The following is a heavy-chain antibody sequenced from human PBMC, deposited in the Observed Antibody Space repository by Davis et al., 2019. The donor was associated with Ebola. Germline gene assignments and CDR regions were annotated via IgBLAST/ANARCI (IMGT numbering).Heavy chain of an antibody. Sequence: GGSLRLSCAASGFTVSSNYMSWVRQAPGKGLEWVSAISGSGGSTYYADSVKGRFTISRDNSKNKLYLQMNSLRAEDTAVYYCATGGAVAAIDYWGQGTLVTVSS. CDR1: GFTVSSNY. CDR2: ISGSGGST. CDR3: ATGGAVAAIDY. V-gene: IGHV3-23*01. J-gene: IGHJ4*02. D-gene: IGHD6-19*01.